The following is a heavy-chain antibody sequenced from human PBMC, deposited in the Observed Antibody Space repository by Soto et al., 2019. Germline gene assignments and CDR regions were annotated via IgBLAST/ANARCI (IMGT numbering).Heavy chain of an antibody. J-gene: IGHJ4*02. CDR1: GYTFTGYY. CDR2: INPNSGGT. Sequence: ASVTVSCKPSGYTFTGYYMHWVRQAPGQGLEWMGWINPNSGGTNYAQKFQGWVTITRDTSISTAYMELSRLRSDDTAVYYCARDRPDYYGSGSYSPYYLDYWGQGTLVTVSS. D-gene: IGHD3-10*01. V-gene: IGHV1-2*04. CDR3: ARDRPDYYGSGSYSPYYLDY.